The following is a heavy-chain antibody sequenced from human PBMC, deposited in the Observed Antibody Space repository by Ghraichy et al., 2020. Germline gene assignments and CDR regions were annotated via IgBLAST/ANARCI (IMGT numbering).Heavy chain of an antibody. J-gene: IGHJ4*02. CDR2: IYYSGST. V-gene: IGHV4-59*01. CDR1: GGSISSYY. CDR3: ARDGPRDDGGVTTFFGY. Sequence: SETLSLTCTVSGGSISSYYWSWIRQPPGKGLEWIGYIYYSGSTNYNPSLKSRVTISVDTSKNQFSLKLSSVTAADTAVYYCARDGPRDDGGVTTFFGYWGQGTLVTVSS. D-gene: IGHD3-3*01.